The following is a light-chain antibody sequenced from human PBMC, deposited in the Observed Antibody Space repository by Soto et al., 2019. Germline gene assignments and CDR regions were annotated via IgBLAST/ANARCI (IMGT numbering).Light chain of an antibody. Sequence: QSVLTQPPSVSEAPRQRVTISCSGSSSNIGNNAVNWYQHLPGKAPKLLIYFDDLLPSGVSDRFSGSKSGTSASLAISGLQSEDEADYYCAAWDDSLNGVVFSGGTKLTVL. V-gene: IGLV1-36*01. CDR2: FDD. CDR1: SSNIGNNA. J-gene: IGLJ2*01. CDR3: AAWDDSLNGVV.